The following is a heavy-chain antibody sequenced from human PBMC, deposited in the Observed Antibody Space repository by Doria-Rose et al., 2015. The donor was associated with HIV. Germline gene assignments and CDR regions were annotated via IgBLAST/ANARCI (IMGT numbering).Heavy chain of an antibody. V-gene: IGHV1-18*01. CDR2: ISAYNDNT. Sequence: WVRQAPGQGLEWMGWISAYNDNTNYAQSLQDRVTMTTDTSTNTAYMDLRSLRSDDTAVYYCARDRLSGYYFALGAFDIWGQGTRVTVSS. J-gene: IGHJ3*02. CDR3: ARDRLSGYYFALGAFDI. D-gene: IGHD3-10*01.